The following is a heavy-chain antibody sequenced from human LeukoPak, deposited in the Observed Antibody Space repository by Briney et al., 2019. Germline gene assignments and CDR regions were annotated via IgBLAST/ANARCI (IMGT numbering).Heavy chain of an antibody. CDR3: ARVRDGDYCDY. Sequence: SETLSLTCAVYGGSFNGHHWTWIRQAPGKGLEWIGEIKHSGSTNYNPSLKSRVTISVDTSKNHFSLKLSSVTAADTAVYYCARVRDGDYCDYWGQGILVTVSS. CDR1: GGSFNGHH. D-gene: IGHD4-17*01. V-gene: IGHV4-34*01. J-gene: IGHJ4*02. CDR2: IKHSGST.